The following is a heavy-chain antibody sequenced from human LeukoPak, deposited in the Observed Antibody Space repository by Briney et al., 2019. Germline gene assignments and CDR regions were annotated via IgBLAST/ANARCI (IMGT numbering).Heavy chain of an antibody. Sequence: PSETLSLTCAVYGGSFSGYYWGWVRQPPGKGLEWIGNIFYSGSTYYSPSLKSRVTISLDTPRNQFSLKLNSVTAADTAVYYCAKSNGYGLVDIWGQGTMVTVSS. CDR2: IFYSGST. CDR1: GGSFSGYY. V-gene: IGHV4-34*12. J-gene: IGHJ3*02. CDR3: AKSNGYGLVDI. D-gene: IGHD3-10*01.